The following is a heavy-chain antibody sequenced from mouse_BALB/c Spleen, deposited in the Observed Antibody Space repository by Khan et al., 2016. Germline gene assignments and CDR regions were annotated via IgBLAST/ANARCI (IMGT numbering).Heavy chain of an antibody. V-gene: IGHV3-2*02. CDR3: AGSDYGSKDAMDY. CDR1: GYSITSDYA. J-gene: IGHJ4*01. CDR2: ISYSGST. Sequence: EVQLQESGPGLVKPSQSLSLTCTVTGYSITSDYAWNWIRQFPGNKLEWMGYISYSGSTSYNPSLKSRISITRDTSNNQFFLQLNSVTSEDTATSYSAGSDYGSKDAMDYWGQGTSVTVSS. D-gene: IGHD1-1*01.